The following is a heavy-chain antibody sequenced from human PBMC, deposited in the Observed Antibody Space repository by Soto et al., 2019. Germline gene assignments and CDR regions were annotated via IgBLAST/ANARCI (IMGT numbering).Heavy chain of an antibody. CDR1: GVSISSTTYY. Sequence: SETLSLTCIVSGVSISSTTYYWGWIRQPPGKGLEWIGSIYYNGNAYYNPSLKSRATISVDRSKNQFSLKLSSVTAADTAVYYCVRFGSIAVNRFAYWGQGVLVTVSS. D-gene: IGHD6-19*01. V-gene: IGHV4-39*07. CDR2: IYYNGNA. CDR3: VRFGSIAVNRFAY. J-gene: IGHJ4*02.